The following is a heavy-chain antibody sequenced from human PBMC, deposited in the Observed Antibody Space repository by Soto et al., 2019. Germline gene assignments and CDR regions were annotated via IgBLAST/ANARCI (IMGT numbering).Heavy chain of an antibody. D-gene: IGHD6-19*01. CDR2: ISDAGERT. V-gene: IGHV3-23*01. CDR3: AKDDNSVWYRGIDF. J-gene: IGHJ4*02. Sequence: EVQLLESGGGLAQPGGSLSLSGAATEFTFTNYAMTWVRRTAGKGLEWVSAISDAGERTYYADSVRHRFTVSRDNSKNTLYLHMNSLRAEATAVYYCAKDDNSVWYRGIDFWGQRNLVTVSS. CDR1: EFTFTNYA.